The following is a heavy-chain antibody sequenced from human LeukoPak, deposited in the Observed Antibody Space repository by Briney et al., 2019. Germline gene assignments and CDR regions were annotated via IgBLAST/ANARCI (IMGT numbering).Heavy chain of an antibody. V-gene: IGHV3-15*01. CDR1: GFTFSNAW. CDR3: TTDRAIAVRPLFDY. CDR2: IKSKADGGTT. D-gene: IGHD6-6*01. Sequence: GGSLRLSCAASGFTFSNAWMGWVRQAPGKGLEWVGRIKSKADGGTTEYAAPVKGRFTISRDDSKNTLYLQMNSLKIEDTGVYYCTTDRAIAVRPLFDYWGQGTLVSVSS. J-gene: IGHJ4*02.